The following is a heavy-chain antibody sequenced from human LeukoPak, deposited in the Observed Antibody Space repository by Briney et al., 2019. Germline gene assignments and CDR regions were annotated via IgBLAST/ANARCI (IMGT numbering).Heavy chain of an antibody. D-gene: IGHD1-26*01. J-gene: IGHJ4*02. V-gene: IGHV4-39*07. CDR1: GGSISSSSYY. CDR2: VYYSGST. CDR3: ASSSGSYYPYYFDY. Sequence: SETLSLTCTVSGGSISSSSYYWGWIRQPPEKGLEWIGSVYYSGSTYYSPSLKSRVTISVDTSKNQFSLKLSSVTAADTAVYYCASSSGSYYPYYFDYWGQGTLVTVSS.